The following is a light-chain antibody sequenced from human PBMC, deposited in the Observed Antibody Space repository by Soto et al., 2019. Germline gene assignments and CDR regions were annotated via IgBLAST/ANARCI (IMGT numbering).Light chain of an antibody. V-gene: IGLV2-8*01. Sequence: QTVVTQPPSASGSPGQSVTISCTGTSSDVGGYNYVSWYQQHPGKAPKLMIYAVSQRPSGVPGRFSGSKSGNTASLTVSGLQAEDEADYYCSSYAGSNIYVVFGGGTKLTVL. CDR1: SSDVGGYNY. CDR2: AVS. CDR3: SSYAGSNIYVV. J-gene: IGLJ2*01.